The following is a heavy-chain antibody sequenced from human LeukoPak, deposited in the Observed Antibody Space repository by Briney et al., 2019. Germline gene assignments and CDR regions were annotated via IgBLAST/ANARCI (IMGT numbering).Heavy chain of an antibody. Sequence: GASVKVSCKASGYTFTSYYMHWVRQAPGQGLEWMGIINPSGGSTSYAQKFQGRVTMTRDTSISTAYMELSRLRSDDTAVYYCARWELTQATSFDYWGRGTLVTVSS. CDR2: INPSGGST. CDR3: ARWELTQATSFDY. D-gene: IGHD1-26*01. V-gene: IGHV1-46*01. CDR1: GYTFTSYY. J-gene: IGHJ4*02.